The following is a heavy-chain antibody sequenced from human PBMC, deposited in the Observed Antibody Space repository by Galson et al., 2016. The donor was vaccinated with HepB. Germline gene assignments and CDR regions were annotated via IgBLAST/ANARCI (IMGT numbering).Heavy chain of an antibody. CDR3: TRDDRMDV. CDR1: GFMFSDNY. J-gene: IGHJ6*02. V-gene: IGHV3-53*01. CDR2: IYAGGRT. Sequence: SLRLSCAASGFMFSDNYMSWVRQAPGKGLEWVSVIYAGGRTFYGDSAKGRFTISGDNSKNTFYLQMSSLGVEDTGVYYCTRDDRMDVWGPGTTVTVSS.